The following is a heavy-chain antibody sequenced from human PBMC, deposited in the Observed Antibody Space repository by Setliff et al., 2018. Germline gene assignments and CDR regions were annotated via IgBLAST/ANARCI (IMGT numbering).Heavy chain of an antibody. CDR1: GFTFSTYA. CDR2: ISGGGGNT. D-gene: IGHD4-17*01. V-gene: IGHV3-23*01. J-gene: IGHJ4*02. Sequence: GGSLRLSCAASGFTFSTYAMTWVRQAPGKGLEWGSAISGGGGNTFYADSVQGRFTISRDNSKNTLYLQMNNLRAEDTAVYYCAKDLASGDYVYYFDYWGQGTLVTVSS. CDR3: AKDLASGDYVYYFDY.